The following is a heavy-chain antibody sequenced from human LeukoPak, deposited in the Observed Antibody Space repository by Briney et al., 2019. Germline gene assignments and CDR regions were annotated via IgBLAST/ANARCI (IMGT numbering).Heavy chain of an antibody. D-gene: IGHD5-12*01. CDR3: ARDDALVATGSFDY. CDR1: GYSFTSYG. J-gene: IGHJ4*02. Sequence: ASVKVSCKASGYSFTSYGITWVRQAPGQGLEWMGWISAYNGNTNYAQKLQGRVTTTTDTSTSTAYMELRSLRSDDTAVYYCARDDALVATGSFDYWGQGTLVTVSS. CDR2: ISAYNGNT. V-gene: IGHV1-18*01.